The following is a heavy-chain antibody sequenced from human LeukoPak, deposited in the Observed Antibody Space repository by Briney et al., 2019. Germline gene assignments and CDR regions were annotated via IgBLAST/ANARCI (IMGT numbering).Heavy chain of an antibody. CDR2: INHSGST. Sequence: SETLSLTCAVYGASFSSYYWSWIRQPPGKGMEWNGEINHSGSTNSNPTLKSQVPISVDMSKNQFSLKLSSVSAADTAVYCCARGVTFMVQGVITTYYYYYMDVWGKGTTVTVSS. J-gene: IGHJ6*03. CDR3: ARGVTFMVQGVITTYYYYYMDV. V-gene: IGHV4-34*01. D-gene: IGHD3-10*01. CDR1: GASFSSYY.